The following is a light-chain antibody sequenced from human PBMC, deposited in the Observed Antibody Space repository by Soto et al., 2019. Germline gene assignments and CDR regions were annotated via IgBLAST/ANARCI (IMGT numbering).Light chain of an antibody. J-gene: IGKJ5*01. CDR3: QQYNSYPLT. V-gene: IGKV1-5*03. CDR1: QTISNL. CDR2: KAS. Sequence: DIQMTQSPSTLSASVGDTVTITCRASQTISNLLAWYQQKPGRAPTLLIYKASTLQSGVPSRFSGSVSGTEFTLTISSLQPDDVATYYCQQYNSYPLTFGQGTRLEIK.